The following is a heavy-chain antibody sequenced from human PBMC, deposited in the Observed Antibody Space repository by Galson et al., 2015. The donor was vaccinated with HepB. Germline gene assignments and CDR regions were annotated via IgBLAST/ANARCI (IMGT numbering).Heavy chain of an antibody. D-gene: IGHD6-13*01. Sequence: TLSLTCTVSGGSVSSGSYYWSWIRQPPGKGLEWIGYIYYSGSTNYNPSLKSRVTISVDTSKNQFSLKMSPVPAADPAVYYCARGPPLVPERGYYYMDDWGKGTPVTVSS. CDR3: ARGPPLVPERGYYYMDD. V-gene: IGHV4-61*01. CDR2: IYYSGST. CDR1: GGSVSSGSYY. J-gene: IGHJ6*03.